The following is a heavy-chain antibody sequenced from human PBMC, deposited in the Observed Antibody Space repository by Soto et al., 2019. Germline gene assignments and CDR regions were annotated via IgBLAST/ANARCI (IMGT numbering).Heavy chain of an antibody. CDR3: ARDFAYFDS. CDR1: GGSISSTFYY. J-gene: IGHJ4*02. V-gene: IGHV4-61*05. Sequence: PSETLSLTCTVSGGSISSTFYYWVWIRQPPGKGLEWIGYVYHTGRTSYNPSPKSRVSISMDTSKNQFSLNLDSVTAADTAVYFCARDFAYFDSWGQGTLVTVSS. D-gene: IGHD3-3*01. CDR2: VYHTGRT.